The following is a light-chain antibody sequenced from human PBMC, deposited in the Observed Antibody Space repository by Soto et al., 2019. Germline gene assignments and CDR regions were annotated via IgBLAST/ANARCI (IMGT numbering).Light chain of an antibody. Sequence: EIVMTQSPATLSVSPGERATLSCRARQSVSSNLAWYQQKPGQAPRLLIYGASTRAAGIPDRFSGSGSGTDFTLTISRLEPEDFAVYYCQQYGSSVTFGQGTKVDI. CDR3: QQYGSSVT. CDR2: GAS. V-gene: IGKV3-20*01. CDR1: QSVSSN. J-gene: IGKJ1*01.